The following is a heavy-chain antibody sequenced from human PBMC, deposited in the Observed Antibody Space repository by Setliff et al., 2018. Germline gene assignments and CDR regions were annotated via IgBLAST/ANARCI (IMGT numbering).Heavy chain of an antibody. CDR1: GGSFSGYY. J-gene: IGHJ4*02. D-gene: IGHD6-13*01. CDR2: IIHSGST. V-gene: IGHV4-34*12. Sequence: PSETLSLTCAVYGGSFSGYYWSWIRQPPGKRLEWIGEIIHSGSTNYNPSLKSRVTISMDTSKNQFSLKLSSVTAADTAVYYCARDGSSSWYAGMDWGQGTLVTVSS. CDR3: ARDGSSSWYAGMD.